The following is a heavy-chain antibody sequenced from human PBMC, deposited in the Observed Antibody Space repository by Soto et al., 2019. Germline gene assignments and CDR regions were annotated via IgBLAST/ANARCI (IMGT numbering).Heavy chain of an antibody. CDR3: ARTYSSGWPPPPAAFDI. CDR2: FDPEDGET. J-gene: IGHJ3*02. D-gene: IGHD6-19*01. V-gene: IGHV1-24*01. Sequence: VASVKVSCKVSGYTLTELSMHWVRQAPGKGLEWMGGFDPEDGETIYAQKFQGRVTMTEDTSTDTAYMELSSLRSEDTAVYYCARTYSSGWPPPPAAFDIWGQGTMVTVSS. CDR1: GYTLTELS.